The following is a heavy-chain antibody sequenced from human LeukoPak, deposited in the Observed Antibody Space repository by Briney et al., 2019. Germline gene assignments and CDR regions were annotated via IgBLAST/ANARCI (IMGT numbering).Heavy chain of an antibody. D-gene: IGHD6-19*01. Sequence: GASVTVSCTASGYTFTGYYMHWVRQAPGQGLEWMGWINPNSGGTNYAQKFQGWVTMTRDTSISTAYMELSRLRSDDTAVYYCARPSGYSSGWYDYWGQGTLVTVSS. CDR3: ARPSGYSSGWYDY. CDR1: GYTFTGYY. J-gene: IGHJ4*02. V-gene: IGHV1-2*04. CDR2: INPNSGGT.